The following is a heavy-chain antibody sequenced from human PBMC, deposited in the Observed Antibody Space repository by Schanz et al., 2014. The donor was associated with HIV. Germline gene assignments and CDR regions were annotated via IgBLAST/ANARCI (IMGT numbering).Heavy chain of an antibody. Sequence: QEQLHQWGAGVLKPSETLSLTCAVYGSSVTYFYWSWIRQSPGKGLEWIAEVNHSGDANHNPSLKSRVTISVDTSKNQFSLKLDSVTAADTAVYYCARAKWPPRNRHFDFWGQGNLVTVS. V-gene: IGHV4-34*01. CDR2: VNHSGDA. J-gene: IGHJ4*02. D-gene: IGHD5-12*01. CDR1: GSSVTYFY. CDR3: ARAKWPPRNRHFDF.